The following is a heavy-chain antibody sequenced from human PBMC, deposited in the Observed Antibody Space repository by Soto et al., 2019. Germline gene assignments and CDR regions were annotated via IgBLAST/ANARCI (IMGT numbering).Heavy chain of an antibody. CDR2: IKQDGSEK. CDR1: W. Sequence: WVRLVRKKTGKGLEWVANIKQDGSEKYYVDSVKGRFTISRDNAKNSLYLQMNSLRAEDTAVYYCARFYYDSSGYLPSPYYYYYGMDVWGQGTTVTVSS. D-gene: IGHD3-22*01. V-gene: IGHV3-7*04. J-gene: IGHJ6*02. CDR3: ARFYYDSSGYLPSPYYYYYGMDV.